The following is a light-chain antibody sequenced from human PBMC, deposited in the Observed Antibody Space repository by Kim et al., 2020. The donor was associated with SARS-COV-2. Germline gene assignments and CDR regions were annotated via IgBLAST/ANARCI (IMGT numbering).Light chain of an antibody. J-gene: IGKJ4*01. CDR2: GVS. CDR1: QNINTN. V-gene: IGKV3-15*01. CDR3: QQHNNWPIT. Sequence: EIVMTQSPATLSVSPGARATLSCRASQNINTNLAWFQQKPGQAPRLLIYGVSNRATDVPARFSGSGSGTEFTLSISSLQSEDFAVYYCQQHNNWPITIGGGTKVDIK.